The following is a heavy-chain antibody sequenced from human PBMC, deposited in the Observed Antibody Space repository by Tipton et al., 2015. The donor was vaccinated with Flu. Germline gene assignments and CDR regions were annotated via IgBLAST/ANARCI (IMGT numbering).Heavy chain of an antibody. CDR1: GFTFSDYY. V-gene: IGHV3-11*04. Sequence: GSLRLSCAASGFTFSDYYMSWIRQAPGKGLEWVSYISSSGSTIYYADSVKGRFTISRDNAKNSLYLQMNSLRAEDTAVYYCARGGCSGGSCLYYYYYYGMDVWGQGTTVTVSS. CDR2: ISSSGSTI. D-gene: IGHD2-15*01. J-gene: IGHJ6*02. CDR3: ARGGCSGGSCLYYYYYYGMDV.